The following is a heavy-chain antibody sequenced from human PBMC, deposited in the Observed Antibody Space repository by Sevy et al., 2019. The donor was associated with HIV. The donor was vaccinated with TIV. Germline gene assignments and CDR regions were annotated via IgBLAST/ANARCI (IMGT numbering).Heavy chain of an antibody. CDR3: AREGKDYYDSSGYYYRDAFDI. J-gene: IGHJ3*02. Sequence: GGSLRLSCAASGFTFSSYWMSWVRQAPGKGLEWVANIKQDGSEKYDVDSVKGRFTISRDNAKNSLYLQMNSLRAEDTAVYYCAREGKDYYDSSGYYYRDAFDIWGQGTMVTVSS. CDR1: GFTFSSYW. V-gene: IGHV3-7*01. D-gene: IGHD3-22*01. CDR2: IKQDGSEK.